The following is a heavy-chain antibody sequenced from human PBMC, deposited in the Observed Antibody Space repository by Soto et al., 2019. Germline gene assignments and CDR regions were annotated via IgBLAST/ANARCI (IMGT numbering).Heavy chain of an antibody. CDR2: MNPNNGNA. CDR1: GYTFTNYD. CDR3: ATRGPIFGLVNGVDV. D-gene: IGHD3-3*01. V-gene: IGHV1-8*01. Sequence: ASVKVSCKASGYTFTNYDINWVRQVTGQGLEWMGWMNPNNGNAGYAQKFQGRVTMTRSTSIGTAYMELSSLRSEDTAVYYCATRGPIFGLVNGVDVWGQGTTLTVSS. J-gene: IGHJ6*02.